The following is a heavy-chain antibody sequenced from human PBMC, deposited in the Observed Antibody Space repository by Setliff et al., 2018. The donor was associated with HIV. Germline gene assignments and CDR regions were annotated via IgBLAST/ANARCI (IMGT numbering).Heavy chain of an antibody. CDR3: AREGISGSYFDY. CDR2: MNPNSGVS. V-gene: IGHV1-8*01. Sequence: ASVKVSCKASATFTNVDIHWLRRATGQGLEWMGWMNPNSGVSGYGQKFQGRVTMTRDTSISTAYMELSRLKSDDAAVYYCAREGISGSYFDYWGQGTLVTVSS. CDR1: ATFTNVD. J-gene: IGHJ4*02. D-gene: IGHD1-26*01.